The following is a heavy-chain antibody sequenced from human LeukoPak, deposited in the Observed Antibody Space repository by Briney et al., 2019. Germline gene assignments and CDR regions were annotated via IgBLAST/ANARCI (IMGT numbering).Heavy chain of an antibody. CDR1: GLTVSSNY. Sequence: GGSLRLSCAASGLTVSSNYMSWVRQAPGKGLEWVSVIYSGGSTYYADSVKGRFTISRDNSKNTLYLQMNSLRAEDTAVYYCARVLSGRGSLYSYYYYMDVWGKGTTVTISS. CDR3: ARVLSGRGSLYSYYYYMDV. CDR2: IYSGGST. V-gene: IGHV3-53*01. J-gene: IGHJ6*03. D-gene: IGHD3-10*01.